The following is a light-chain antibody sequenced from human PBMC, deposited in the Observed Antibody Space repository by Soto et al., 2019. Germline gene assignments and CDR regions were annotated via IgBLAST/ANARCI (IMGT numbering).Light chain of an antibody. V-gene: IGKV1-5*03. CDR1: QTISSW. CDR3: QQYYSFPRT. J-gene: IGKJ1*01. Sequence: DIQMTQSPSTLSGSVGDRVTITCRASQTISSWLAWYQQKPGKAPKLLIYKASTLKSGVPSRFSGSGSGTEFTLTISSLQPDDCATYYCQQYYSFPRTFGQGTKVDIK. CDR2: KAS.